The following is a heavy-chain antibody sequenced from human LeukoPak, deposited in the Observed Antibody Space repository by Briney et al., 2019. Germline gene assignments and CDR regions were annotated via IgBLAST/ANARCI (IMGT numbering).Heavy chain of an antibody. CDR2: IISDVIST. J-gene: IGHJ4*02. V-gene: IGHV3-74*01. D-gene: IGHD6-19*01. CDR3: ARESSSGWSHFDY. Sequence: GGSLRLSCAASGFTFSSYWMHWVRQAPGKGLVWVSRIISDVISTNYADSVKGRFTISRDNAKNTLYLQMNSLRAEDTAVYYCARESSSGWSHFDYWGQGTLSPSPQ. CDR1: GFTFSSYW.